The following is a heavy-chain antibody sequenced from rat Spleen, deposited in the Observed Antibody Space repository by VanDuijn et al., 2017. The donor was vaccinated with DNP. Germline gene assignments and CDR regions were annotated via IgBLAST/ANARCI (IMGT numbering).Heavy chain of an antibody. CDR3: ASFNWPAP. Sequence: EVRLVESGGGLVQPGRSLKLSCAASGFPFSDYFMAWVRQAPNKGLEWVASISHDGGGTFYGDSVKGRFTISRENAKTTLYLQMNSLRSEDTATYYCASFNWPAPWGQGNSVTVSS. CDR1: GFPFSDYF. V-gene: IGHV5-22*01. CDR2: ISHDGGGT. D-gene: IGHD3-6*01. J-gene: IGHJ4*01.